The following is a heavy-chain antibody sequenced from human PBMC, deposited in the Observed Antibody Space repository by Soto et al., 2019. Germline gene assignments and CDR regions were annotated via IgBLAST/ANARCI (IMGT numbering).Heavy chain of an antibody. CDR2: MNPNSGNT. CDR1: GYTFTSYD. Sequence: GASVKVSCKASGYTFTSYDINWVRQATGQGLEWMGWMNPNSGNTGYAQKLQGRVTMTRNTSISTAYMELSSLRSEDTAVYYCARVLSEGDYGGVYYYYYYMDVWGKGTTVTVSS. D-gene: IGHD4-17*01. V-gene: IGHV1-8*01. CDR3: ARVLSEGDYGGVYYYYYYMDV. J-gene: IGHJ6*03.